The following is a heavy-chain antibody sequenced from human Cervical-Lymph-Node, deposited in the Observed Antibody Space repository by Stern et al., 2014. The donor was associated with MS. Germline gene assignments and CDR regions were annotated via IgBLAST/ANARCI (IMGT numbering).Heavy chain of an antibody. CDR2: ISRSGSTI. Sequence: VQLVESGGGLVKPGGSLRLSCAASGFTFSDYYLSWIRQAPGKGLEWVSYISRSGSTIDYADSVKGRFTISRDNAKNSLYLQMNSLRAGDTAVYYCASSSDPDYFNYWGQGTLVTVSS. J-gene: IGHJ4*02. V-gene: IGHV3-11*01. CDR1: GFTFSDYY. CDR3: ASSSDPDYFNY. D-gene: IGHD1-26*01.